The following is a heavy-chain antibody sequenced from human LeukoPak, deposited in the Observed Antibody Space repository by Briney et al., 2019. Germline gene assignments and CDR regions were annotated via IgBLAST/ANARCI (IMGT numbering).Heavy chain of an antibody. CDR3: ASRNDILTGYVFDF. Sequence: SETLSLTCTVSGGSVSSSIFYWGWIRPPPGKGLEWIGSIYYSGSTSYNPSLKSRVTISVDTSKNQLSLKLTSVTAADTAVYYCASRNDILTGYVFDFWGQGTLVTVSS. D-gene: IGHD3-9*01. V-gene: IGHV4-39*01. CDR1: GGSVSSSIFY. J-gene: IGHJ4*02. CDR2: IYYSGST.